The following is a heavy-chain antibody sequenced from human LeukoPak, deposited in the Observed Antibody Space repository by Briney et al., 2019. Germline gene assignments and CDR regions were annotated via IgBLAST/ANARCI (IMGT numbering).Heavy chain of an antibody. V-gene: IGHV3-11*05. J-gene: IGHJ4*02. CDR2: ISSSSSYT. CDR3: ARDTVAAGIDY. D-gene: IGHD6-13*01. Sequence: PGGSLRLSCAASGFTFSDYYMSWIRQAPGKGLEWVSYISSSSSYTNYADSVKGRFTISRDNAKNSLYLQMNSLRAEDTAVYYCARDTVAAGIDYWGQGTLVTVSS. CDR1: GFTFSDYY.